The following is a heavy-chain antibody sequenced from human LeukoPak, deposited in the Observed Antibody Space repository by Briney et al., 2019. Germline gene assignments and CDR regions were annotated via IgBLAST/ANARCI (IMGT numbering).Heavy chain of an antibody. Sequence: GGSLRLSCAASGFTFSSYSMNWVRQAPGKGLEWVSSISSSSSYIYYADSVKGRFTICRDNAKNSLYLQMNSLRAEDTAVYYCARDVFSYSSGSVDYWGQGTLVTVSS. CDR2: ISSSSSYI. V-gene: IGHV3-21*01. J-gene: IGHJ4*02. D-gene: IGHD3-22*01. CDR3: ARDVFSYSSGSVDY. CDR1: GFTFSSYS.